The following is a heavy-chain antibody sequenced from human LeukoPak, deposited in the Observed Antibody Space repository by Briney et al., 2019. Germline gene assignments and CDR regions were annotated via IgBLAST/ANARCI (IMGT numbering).Heavy chain of an antibody. D-gene: IGHD3-22*01. CDR3: ARDLYYYDSSGGQGY. CDR2: INHSGST. Sequence: PSETLSLTCAVYGGSFSGYYWSWIRQPPGKGLERIGEINHSGSTNYNPSLKSRVTISVDTSKNQFSLKLSSVTAADTAVYYCARDLYYYDSSGGQGYWGQGTLGTVSS. CDR1: GGSFSGYY. V-gene: IGHV4-34*01. J-gene: IGHJ4*02.